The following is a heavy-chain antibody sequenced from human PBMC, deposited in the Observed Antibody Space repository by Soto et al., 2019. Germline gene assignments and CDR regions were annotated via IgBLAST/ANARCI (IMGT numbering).Heavy chain of an antibody. CDR2: INPHTGAT. CDR3: VRDHALCWSNWFDP. V-gene: IGHV1-2*02. J-gene: IGHJ5*02. CDR1: GYIFTANY. Sequence: QVILVQSGAEVQKPGASLKVSCKASGYIFTANYIHWVRQAPGQGLECLGWINPHTGATNYAQKSLGRVTMSADTSASTAYMDLARLKSDDTAVYYCVRDHALCWSNWFDPWGRGTLVTVSS.